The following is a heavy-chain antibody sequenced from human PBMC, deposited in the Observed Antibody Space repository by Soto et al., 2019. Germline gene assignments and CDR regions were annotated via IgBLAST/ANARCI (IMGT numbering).Heavy chain of an antibody. CDR3: ARGRSSSWPDTYYYDY. Sequence: ASVKVSCKASGYTFASYGISWARQAPGQGLEWMGWISAYNGNTNYARKLQDRVTLTRDTSTSTVYMELRSLISDDTAVYYCARGRSSSWPDTYYYDYWGQGTLVTVSS. CDR2: ISAYNGNT. CDR1: GYTFASYG. J-gene: IGHJ4*02. D-gene: IGHD6-13*01. V-gene: IGHV1-18*01.